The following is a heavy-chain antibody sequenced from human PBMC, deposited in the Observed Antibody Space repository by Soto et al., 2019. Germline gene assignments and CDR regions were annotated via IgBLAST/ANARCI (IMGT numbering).Heavy chain of an antibody. Sequence: QVQLQESGPGLVKPSETLSLTCTVSGASINDYYWSWIRQSPGKGLEWIGYIYYTGSTNYSPSLKSRVTISGDTSKNQCSLKLTSVTAADTAVYYCSRDRNDYVWGTWGQGTLVTVSS. CDR2: IYYTGST. CDR3: SRDRNDYVWGT. J-gene: IGHJ5*02. D-gene: IGHD3-16*01. CDR1: GASINDYY. V-gene: IGHV4-59*01.